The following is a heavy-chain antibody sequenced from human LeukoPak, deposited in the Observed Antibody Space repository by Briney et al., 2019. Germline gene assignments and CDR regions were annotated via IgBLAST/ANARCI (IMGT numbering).Heavy chain of an antibody. V-gene: IGHV3-64D*06. J-gene: IGHJ4*02. CDR3: ASPYSGYDYNFDH. CDR1: GFTFSSYA. D-gene: IGHD5-12*01. Sequence: PGGSLRFSCSASGFTFSSYAMHWVRQAPGKGLEYVSSISSNGGSTYYADSVKGRFTISRDNSKNTLFLQMSSLRTEDTAVYYCASPYSGYDYNFDHWGQGTLVTVSS. CDR2: ISSNGGST.